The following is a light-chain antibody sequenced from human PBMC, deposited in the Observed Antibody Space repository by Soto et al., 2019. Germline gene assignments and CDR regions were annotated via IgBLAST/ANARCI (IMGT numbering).Light chain of an antibody. CDR3: SSYTSSSTPV. Sequence: QSALTQPASVSGSPGQSITISCTGTSSDVGGYNYVSWYQQHPGKAPKLMIYDVSNRPSGVSNRLSGSKSGNTASLTTSGLQAEDEADYYCSSYTSSSTPVFGTGTKLTVL. CDR2: DVS. V-gene: IGLV2-14*01. CDR1: SSDVGGYNY. J-gene: IGLJ1*01.